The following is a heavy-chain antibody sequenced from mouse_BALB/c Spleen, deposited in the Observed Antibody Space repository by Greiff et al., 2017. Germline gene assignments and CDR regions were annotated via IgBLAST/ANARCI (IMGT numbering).Heavy chain of an antibody. J-gene: IGHJ4*01. CDR2: IWGDGST. V-gene: IGHV2-6-7*01. D-gene: IGHD1-2*01. Sequence: QVQLKESGPGLVAPSQSLSITCTVSGFSLTGYGVHWVRQPPGKGLEWLGMIWGDGSTDYNSALKSRLSISKDNSKSQVFLIMNSLQTDDTARYYCASDYYGPHAMDYWGQGTSVTVSS. CDR1: GFSLTGYG. CDR3: ASDYYGPHAMDY.